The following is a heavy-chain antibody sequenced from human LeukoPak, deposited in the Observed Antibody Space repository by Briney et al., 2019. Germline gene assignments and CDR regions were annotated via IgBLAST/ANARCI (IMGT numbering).Heavy chain of an antibody. CDR1: GYSISSGYY. V-gene: IGHV4-38-2*02. Sequence: PSETLSLTCTVSGYSISSGYYWGWSRQPPGKGLEGIGSIYHSGSTYYNPTLKSRVTISVDTSKNQFSLKLSSVTAADTAVYYCARGGYSGYDTPFDYWGQGTLVTVSS. CDR3: ARGGYSGYDTPFDY. CDR2: IYHSGST. J-gene: IGHJ4*02. D-gene: IGHD5-12*01.